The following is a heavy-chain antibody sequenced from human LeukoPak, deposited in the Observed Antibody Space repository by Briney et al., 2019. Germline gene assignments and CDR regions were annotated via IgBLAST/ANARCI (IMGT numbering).Heavy chain of an antibody. J-gene: IGHJ3*02. V-gene: IGHV1-69*04. CDR1: GGTFTSYA. D-gene: IGHD3-10*01. CDR2: IIPILGIA. Sequence: SVKVSCKASGGTFTSYAISWVRQAPGQGLEWLGRIIPILGIANYAQKFQGRVTITADKSTSTAYMELSSLRSEDTAVYYCARAQGSGSYQHYAFDIWGQGTMVTVSS. CDR3: ARAQGSGSYQHYAFDI.